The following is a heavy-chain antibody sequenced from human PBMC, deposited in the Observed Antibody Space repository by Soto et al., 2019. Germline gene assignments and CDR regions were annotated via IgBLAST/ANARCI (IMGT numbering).Heavy chain of an antibody. J-gene: IGHJ4*02. D-gene: IGHD1-26*01. CDR3: TRGPRVSSIGTGAY. Sequence: LRLSCEASGFIFKMYYLHWVRQTPGKGPVWVARINDEGNNATYADSVKGRFTISRDNAKNTLYLQMDGLRVDDTGLYYCTRGPRVSSIGTGAYWGQGSLVTVSS. V-gene: IGHV3-74*01. CDR2: INDEGNNA. CDR1: GFIFKMYY.